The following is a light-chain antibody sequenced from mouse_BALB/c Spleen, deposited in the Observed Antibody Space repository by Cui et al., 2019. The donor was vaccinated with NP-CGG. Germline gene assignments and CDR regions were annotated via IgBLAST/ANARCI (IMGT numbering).Light chain of an antibody. V-gene: IGLV1*01. Sequence: QAGVIQETATTTSPGETVTLTCRSSTGAVTTSNYANWVQEKPDHLFTGLIGGTNNRAPGVPARFSGSLIGDKAALTITGTQTEDEAIYFCALWYSNHWVFGGGTKLTVL. CDR2: GTN. CDR3: ALWYSNHWV. J-gene: IGLJ1*01. CDR1: TGAVTTSNY.